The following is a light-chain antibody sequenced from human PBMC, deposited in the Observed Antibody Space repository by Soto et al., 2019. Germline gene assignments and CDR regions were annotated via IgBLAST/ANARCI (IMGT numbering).Light chain of an antibody. CDR3: HQHGDSPCT. V-gene: IGKV3-20*01. J-gene: IGKJ1*01. CDR1: QPVGSAY. CDR2: ATS. Sequence: EIVLTQSPGTLSLSPGDRATLSCRASQPVGSAYLAWYRQTLGQAPRPLIYATSSRATGLPDRFRGRGSGTKFTPTTRRLEPEDFATDYCHQHGDSPCTFGQGNQVEIK.